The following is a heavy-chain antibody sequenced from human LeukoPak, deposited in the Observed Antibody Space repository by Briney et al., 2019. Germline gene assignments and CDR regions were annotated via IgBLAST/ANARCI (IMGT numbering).Heavy chain of an antibody. CDR2: VSSRSSTI. D-gene: IGHD3-3*01. V-gene: IGHV3-48*04. Sequence: GGSLRLSCAASGFPFSSYSMDWVRQAPGKGLEWVSYVSSRSSTIYYADSVKGRFSISRDNAKNSLYLQMSSLRAEDTAVYYCARDAYYDEGIGWFDPWGQGTLVTVSS. J-gene: IGHJ5*02. CDR1: GFPFSSYS. CDR3: ARDAYYDEGIGWFDP.